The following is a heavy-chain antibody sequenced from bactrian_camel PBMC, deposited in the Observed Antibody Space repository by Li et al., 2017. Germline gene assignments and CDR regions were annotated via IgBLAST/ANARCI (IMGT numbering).Heavy chain of an antibody. CDR2: IRRDGGKT. J-gene: IGHJ4*01. Sequence: HVQLVESGGGSVQAGGSLKLSCKVSGHSRGSNCVGWYRLPPGRAPAEREGIAAIRRDGGKTWYAASVKGRFTISRDSAKNTVYLQLDSLKSEDTAMYYCARDGGRGCWCDLSNWGQGTQVTVS. CDR3: ARDGGRGCWCDLSN. V-gene: IGHV3S45*01. D-gene: IGHD1*01. CDR1: GHSRGSNC.